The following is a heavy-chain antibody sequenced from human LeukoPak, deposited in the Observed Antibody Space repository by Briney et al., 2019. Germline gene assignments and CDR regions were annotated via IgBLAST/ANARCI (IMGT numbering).Heavy chain of an antibody. J-gene: IGHJ4*02. CDR3: ARVVGDFGVVTFDY. Sequence: ASVKVSCKASGYTFTGYYMHWVRQAPGQGLEWMGWINPNSGGTNYAQKFQGRVTMTRDTSISTAYMELSRLGSDDTAVYYCARVVGDFGVVTFDYWGQGTLVTVSS. CDR1: GYTFTGYY. D-gene: IGHD3-3*01. V-gene: IGHV1-2*02. CDR2: INPNSGGT.